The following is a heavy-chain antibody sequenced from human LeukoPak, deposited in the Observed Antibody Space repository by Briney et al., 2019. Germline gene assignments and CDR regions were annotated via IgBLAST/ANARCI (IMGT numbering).Heavy chain of an antibody. CDR1: GYTFTDYY. D-gene: IGHD2-2*02. V-gene: IGHV1-2*02. J-gene: IGHJ6*03. CDR3: AREVIPTYYYMDV. CDR2: IKPKSGDT. Sequence: ASVKVSCKASGYTFTDYYVHWVRQAPGQGLEWMGWIKPKSGDTDYAQKFRGRVTLTRDTSISTAYMELSSLRSDDTAVYFCAREVIPTYYYMDVWGKGTTVTVSS.